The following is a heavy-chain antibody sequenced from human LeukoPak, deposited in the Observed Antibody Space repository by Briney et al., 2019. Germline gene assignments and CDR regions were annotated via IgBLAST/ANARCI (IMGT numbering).Heavy chain of an antibody. CDR2: ISYDGSNK. D-gene: IGHD3-22*01. CDR3: ASSTPKYDYDSSGYYSPFDY. CDR1: GFTFSSSA. V-gene: IGHV3-30-3*01. Sequence: GGSLRLSCAASGFTFSSSAMHGVRQAPGKGLEWVAVISYDGSNKNYADSVKGRLTISRDNSKNTLYLQMNSLRAEDTAVYYCASSTPKYDYDSSGYYSPFDYWGQGTLVTVSS. J-gene: IGHJ4*02.